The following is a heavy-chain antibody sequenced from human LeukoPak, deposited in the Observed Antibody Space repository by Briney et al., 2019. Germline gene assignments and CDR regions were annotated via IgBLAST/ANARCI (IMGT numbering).Heavy chain of an antibody. J-gene: IGHJ4*02. V-gene: IGHV3-7*01. CDR1: GFTFSSYW. D-gene: IGHD3-22*01. Sequence: GGSLRLSCAASGFTFSSYWMSWVRQAPGKGLEWVANIKQDGSEKYYVDSVKGRFTISRDNAKNSLYLQMNSLRAEDTAVYYCARGGYYYDSSGPEFDYWGQGTLVTVSS. CDR3: ARGGYYYDSSGPEFDY. CDR2: IKQDGSEK.